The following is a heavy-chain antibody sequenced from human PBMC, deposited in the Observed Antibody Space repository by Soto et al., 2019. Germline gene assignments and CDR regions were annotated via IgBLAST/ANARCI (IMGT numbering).Heavy chain of an antibody. CDR2: IYHSGST. J-gene: IGHJ4*02. CDR1: GGSISGTTYY. CDR3: AVDFGAYSFY. V-gene: IGHV4-39*01. Sequence: QLLLQESGPGLVRPSETLSLTCAVSGGSISGTTYYWGWIRQPPGKALEWIANIYHSGSTYYNPPLKRRVTISLGTSMNPFSLKVTSVTAADTGVYYCAVDFGAYSFYWGQGTLVSVSS. D-gene: IGHD4-17*01.